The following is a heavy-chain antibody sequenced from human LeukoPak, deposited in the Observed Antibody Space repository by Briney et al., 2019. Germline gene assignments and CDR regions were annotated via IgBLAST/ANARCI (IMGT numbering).Heavy chain of an antibody. Sequence: ASVKVSCKASGYTFTSYYMHWVRQAPGQGLEWMGIINPSGGSTSYAQKFQGRVTMTRDMSTSTVYMELSSLRSEDTAVYYCARVWDYYDSSGYYYFGYWGQGTLVTVSS. D-gene: IGHD3-22*01. CDR3: ARVWDYYDSSGYYYFGY. CDR1: GYTFTSYY. J-gene: IGHJ4*02. CDR2: INPSGGST. V-gene: IGHV1-46*01.